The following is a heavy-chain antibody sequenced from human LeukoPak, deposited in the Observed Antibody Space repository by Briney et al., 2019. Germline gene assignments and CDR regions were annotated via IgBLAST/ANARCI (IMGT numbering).Heavy chain of an antibody. J-gene: IGHJ6*03. V-gene: IGHV3-23*01. CDR3: AKVRHGYSHYFYFMDV. Sequence: GGSLRLSCAASGFTFSRFAMTWVRQAPGMGLEWVSSLSDSGENSYYADSVKGRFTISRDYSKNMLFLRLTNLRAEDTAVYYCAKVRHGYSHYFYFMDVWATGTTVTVSS. CDR2: LSDSGENS. CDR1: GFTFSRFA. D-gene: IGHD5-18*01.